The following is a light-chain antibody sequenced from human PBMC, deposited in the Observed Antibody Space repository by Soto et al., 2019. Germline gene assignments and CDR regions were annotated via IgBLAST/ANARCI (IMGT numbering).Light chain of an antibody. CDR1: QSINNY. CDR2: SAS. Sequence: DIQMTQSPASLSVSVGDRVTITCRASQSINNYLNWYLQRPGQAPKLLIRSASTLQRGVQSRFSGSGSRTEFTLTIADLQPDDFGTYYCQQSLTMPITFGHGTRLEIK. CDR3: QQSLTMPIT. V-gene: IGKV1-39*01. J-gene: IGKJ5*01.